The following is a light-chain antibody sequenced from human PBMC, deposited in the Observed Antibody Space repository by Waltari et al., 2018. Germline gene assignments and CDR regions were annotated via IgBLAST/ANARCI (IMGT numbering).Light chain of an antibody. Sequence: QSALTQPPSASGSPGQPLPSPCTGTSRAVGGYKYVSWYQQRPGKAPTLMIYEVSNRPSGVPDRFSGSMSGNKASLTVSGLQAEDEADYYCLLYVGSSNLIFGGGTKLTVL. CDR2: EVS. CDR1: SRAVGGYKY. J-gene: IGLJ2*01. CDR3: LLYVGSSNLI. V-gene: IGLV2-8*01.